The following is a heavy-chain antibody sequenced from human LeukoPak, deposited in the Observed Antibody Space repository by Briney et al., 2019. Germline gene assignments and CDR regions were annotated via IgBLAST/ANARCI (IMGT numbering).Heavy chain of an antibody. D-gene: IGHD5-18*01. Sequence: PGGSLRLSCAVSGFSFSSYAMGWVRQAPGKGLEWVSIISDHNTWYADSVKGRFTISRDNSKNTLYLQMNSLRGEGTAVYYCAKGRDSYGYGDFDYWGQGTLVTVSS. J-gene: IGHJ4*02. V-gene: IGHV3-23*01. CDR2: ISDHNT. CDR3: AKGRDSYGYGDFDY. CDR1: GFSFSSYA.